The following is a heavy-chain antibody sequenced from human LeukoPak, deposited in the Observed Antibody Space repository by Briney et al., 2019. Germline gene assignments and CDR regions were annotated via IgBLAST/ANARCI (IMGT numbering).Heavy chain of an antibody. CDR1: GFTFSSYA. J-gene: IGHJ4*02. CDR3: AKLPYSSGQAYFDY. V-gene: IGHV3-23*01. D-gene: IGHD6-19*01. Sequence: GGSLRLSCAASGFTFSSYAMSWVRQAPGKGLEWVSAISGSGGSTSYADSVKGRFTISRDNSKNTLYLQMNSLRAEDTAVYYCAKLPYSSGQAYFDYWGQGTLVTVSS. CDR2: ISGSGGST.